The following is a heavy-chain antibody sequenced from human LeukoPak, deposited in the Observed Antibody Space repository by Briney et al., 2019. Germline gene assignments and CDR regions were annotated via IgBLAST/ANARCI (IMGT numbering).Heavy chain of an antibody. CDR3: ARGSVGYYDSIDY. V-gene: IGHV4-61*02. CDR2: IYTSGST. CDR1: GGSISSGSYY. D-gene: IGHD3-22*01. Sequence: PSETLSLTCTVSGGSISSGSYYWSWIRQPAGKGLEWIGRIYTSGSTNYNPSLKSRVTISVDTSKNQFSLKLSSVTAADTAVYYCARGSVGYYDSIDYWGQGTLVTVSS. J-gene: IGHJ4*02.